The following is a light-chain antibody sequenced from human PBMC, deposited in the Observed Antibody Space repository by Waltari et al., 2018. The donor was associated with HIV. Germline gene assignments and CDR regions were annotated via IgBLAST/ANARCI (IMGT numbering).Light chain of an antibody. V-gene: IGLV3-25*03. CDR1: ELPKHY. J-gene: IGLJ3*02. Sequence: SYDLTQPPSVSVSPGQTARNACPGDELPKHYSYWYQQRPGQAPVLLIYKDNERPSGIPERFSGSSSGTTVTLTITGVQADDEADYWCQSADSSGAWVFGGGTKLTVL. CDR3: QSADSSGAWV. CDR2: KDN.